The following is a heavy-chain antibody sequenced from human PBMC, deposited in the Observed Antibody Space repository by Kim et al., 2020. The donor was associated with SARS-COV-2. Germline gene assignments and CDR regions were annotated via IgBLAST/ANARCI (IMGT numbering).Heavy chain of an antibody. V-gene: IGHV3-48*03. D-gene: IGHD6-19*01. J-gene: IGHJ3*02. CDR2: ISSSGSTI. Sequence: GGSLRLSCAASGFTFSSYEMNWVRQAPGKGLEWVSYISSSGSTIYYADSVKGRFTISRDNAKNSLYLQMNSLRAEDTAVYYCARDPDSYGIAVAGPPTAHDAFDIWGQGTMVTVSS. CDR3: ARDPDSYGIAVAGPPTAHDAFDI. CDR1: GFTFSSYE.